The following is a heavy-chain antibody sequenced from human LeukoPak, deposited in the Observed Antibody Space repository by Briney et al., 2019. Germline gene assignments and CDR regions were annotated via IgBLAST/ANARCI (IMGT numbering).Heavy chain of an antibody. Sequence: PSETLFLTCAVSGGSIRSSYYYWGWIRQPPGKGLEWIGSIYDSGSTYYNPSLKSRVTISVDTSKNQFSLKLSSVTAADTAVYYCANRGLWGLNWFDPWGQGTLVTVSS. CDR1: GGSIRSSYYY. CDR2: IYDSGST. CDR3: ANRGLWGLNWFDP. J-gene: IGHJ5*02. V-gene: IGHV4-39*07. D-gene: IGHD2-8*02.